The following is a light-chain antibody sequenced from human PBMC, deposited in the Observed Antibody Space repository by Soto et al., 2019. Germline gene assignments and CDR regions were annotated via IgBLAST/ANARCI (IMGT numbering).Light chain of an antibody. CDR1: QSINSW. CDR3: QQYKNYPFT. V-gene: IGKV1-5*01. J-gene: IGKJ3*01. CDR2: DAS. Sequence: DIHMTQSPSTLSASLGDRVSITCRASQSINSWLAWYQQKPGKAPKLLIYDASSLPSGVPSRFSGSESGAEFTLTISGLQPDDFATYYCQQYKNYPFTFGPGTKV.